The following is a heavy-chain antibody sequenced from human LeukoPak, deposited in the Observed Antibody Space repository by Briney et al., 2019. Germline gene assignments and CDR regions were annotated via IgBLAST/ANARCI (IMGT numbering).Heavy chain of an antibody. CDR2: INPSGGST. CDR3: AKEYSGISDAFDI. J-gene: IGHJ3*02. D-gene: IGHD1-26*01. Sequence: ASVKVSCKASGYTFTSYYMHWVRQAPGQGLEWMGIINPSGGSTSYAQKFQGRVTMTRDMSTSTVYMELSSLRAEDTAVYYCAKEYSGISDAFDIWGQGTMVTVSS. V-gene: IGHV1-46*01. CDR1: GYTFTSYY.